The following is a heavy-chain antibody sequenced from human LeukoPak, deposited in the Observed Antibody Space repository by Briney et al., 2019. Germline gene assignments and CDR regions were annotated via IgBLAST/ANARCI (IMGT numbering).Heavy chain of an antibody. CDR1: GFTFDIFD. CDR3: AKLSRGYTDYDPYDY. D-gene: IGHD4-17*01. CDR2: LSGSGIST. V-gene: IGHV3-23*01. Sequence: GGSLRLSCAASGFTFDIFDMTWVRQAPGKGLEWVSALSGSGISTYYADSVKGRFIISRDNSNNTLHLQMNSLRAEDTALYYCAKLSRGYTDYDPYDYWGQGTLVTVSS. J-gene: IGHJ4*02.